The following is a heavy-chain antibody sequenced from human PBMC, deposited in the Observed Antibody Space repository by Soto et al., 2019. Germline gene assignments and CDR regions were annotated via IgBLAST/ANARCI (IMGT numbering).Heavy chain of an antibody. Sequence: EVQLVESGGGLVQPGRSLRLSCAASGFTFNDFAMHWVRQAPGKGLEWVASIDWNGANIAYAASVEGRFTISRDNVKYSLFLQMNSLRAEDTAFYFCARDSGIVAAGRFSFDPRGQGTLVTVSS. CDR3: ARDSGIVAAGRFSFDP. CDR2: IDWNGANI. J-gene: IGHJ5*02. D-gene: IGHD6-13*01. V-gene: IGHV3-9*01. CDR1: GFTFNDFA.